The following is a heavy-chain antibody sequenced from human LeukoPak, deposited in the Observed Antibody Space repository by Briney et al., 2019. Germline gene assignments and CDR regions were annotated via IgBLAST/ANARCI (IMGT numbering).Heavy chain of an antibody. Sequence: GGSLRLSCAASGFTVSSNYMSWVRQAPGKGLEWVSVIYSGGSTYYADSVKGRFTISRDNSKNTLYLQMNSLRAEDTAVYYCARDGPLSRFGYWGQGTLVTVSS. J-gene: IGHJ4*02. D-gene: IGHD3-16*01. V-gene: IGHV3-66*01. CDR1: GFTVSSNY. CDR2: IYSGGST. CDR3: ARDGPLSRFGY.